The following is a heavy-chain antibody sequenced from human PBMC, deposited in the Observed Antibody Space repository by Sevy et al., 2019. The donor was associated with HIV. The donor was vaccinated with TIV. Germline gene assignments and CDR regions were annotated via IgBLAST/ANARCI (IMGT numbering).Heavy chain of an antibody. CDR1: GGSISSSNYY. J-gene: IGHJ4*02. CDR3: ARQMHYYDSAGYYHWDY. Sequence: SETLSLTCTVSGGSISSSNYYWGWIRQPPGKGLEWIANIYYTGSTYYNPSLKSRVTVFADTSKNQFPLKLSSVTPADTAVDYCARQMHYYDSAGYYHWDYWGQGTLVTVSS. D-gene: IGHD3-22*01. V-gene: IGHV4-39*01. CDR2: IYYTGST.